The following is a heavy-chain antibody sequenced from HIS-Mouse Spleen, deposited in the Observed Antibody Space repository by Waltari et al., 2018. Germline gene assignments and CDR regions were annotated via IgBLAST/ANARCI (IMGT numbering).Heavy chain of an antibody. V-gene: IGHV3-30-3*01. J-gene: IGHJ3*02. D-gene: IGHD3-22*01. CDR2: ISYDGSNK. CDR1: GFTFSSYA. CDR3: ARDWYYYDSSGYAFDI. Sequence: QVQLVESGGGVVQPGRSLRLSCAASGFTFSSYAMQWVRQAPGKGLEWVAVISYDGSNKSYADSVKGRFTISRDNSKNTLYLQMNSLRAEDTAVYYCARDWYYYDSSGYAFDIWGQGTMVTVSS.